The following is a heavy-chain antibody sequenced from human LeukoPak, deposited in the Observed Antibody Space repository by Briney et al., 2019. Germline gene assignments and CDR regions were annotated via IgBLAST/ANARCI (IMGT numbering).Heavy chain of an antibody. Sequence: GGSLRLSCAASGITFSSYAMSWVRQAPGKGLEWVSAIDGSGDSTYYADSVKGRFTISRDNSKNTLYLHMNSPRGEDSAVYYCAKDGVGTTSLYFFDYWGQGTLVTVSS. CDR2: IDGSGDST. J-gene: IGHJ4*02. CDR3: AKDGVGTTSLYFFDY. D-gene: IGHD1-26*01. CDR1: GITFSSYA. V-gene: IGHV3-23*01.